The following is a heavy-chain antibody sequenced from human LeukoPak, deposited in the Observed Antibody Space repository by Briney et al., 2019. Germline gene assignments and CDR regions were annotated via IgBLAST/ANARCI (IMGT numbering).Heavy chain of an antibody. CDR2: IYYSGST. Sequence: SETLSLTCTVSGGSISSSSYYWSWIRQPPGKGLEWIGYIYYSGSTNYNPSLKSRVTISVDTSKNQFSLKLSSVTAADTAVYYCARLDSLSSSSGTWFDPWGQGTLVTVSS. J-gene: IGHJ5*02. V-gene: IGHV4-61*05. D-gene: IGHD6-13*01. CDR3: ARLDSLSSSSGTWFDP. CDR1: GGSISSSSYY.